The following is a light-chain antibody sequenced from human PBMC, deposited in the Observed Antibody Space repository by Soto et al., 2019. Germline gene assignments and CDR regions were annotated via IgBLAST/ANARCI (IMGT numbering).Light chain of an antibody. CDR2: EDT. CDR1: SSDLRDSDF. CDR3: SSYADFNNVL. V-gene: IGLV2-8*01. Sequence: QSALTQPPSASGSPGQSVTISCTGTSSDLRDSDFISWYQLYPGKAPKLMIYEDTKRPSGVPDRFSGSKSVNMAYLTVSGLQAEDEAEYYCSSYADFNNVLFGGGTKLTVL. J-gene: IGLJ3*02.